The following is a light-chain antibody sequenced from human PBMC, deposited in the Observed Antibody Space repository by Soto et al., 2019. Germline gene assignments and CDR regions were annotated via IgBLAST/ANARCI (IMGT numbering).Light chain of an antibody. CDR2: AAT. J-gene: IGKJ1*01. Sequence: QMTHSPSAKSPSLRDSIDMTSGASQSISSYLNWYQHKPGKAPNLLIYAATTLQSGVPSRFSGSGSGTDFTLTISSLQPADPATHSIQQRYSNPREIGQGTKVDIK. CDR3: QQRYSNPRE. CDR1: QSISSY. V-gene: IGKV1-39*01.